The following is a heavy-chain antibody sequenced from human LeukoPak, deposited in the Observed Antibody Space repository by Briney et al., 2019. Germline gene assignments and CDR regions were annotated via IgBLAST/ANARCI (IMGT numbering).Heavy chain of an antibody. Sequence: GGSLRLSCAASGFTFGAYYMTWVRQAPGKGLEWVANIKQDGSEKYYVDSVKGRFTISRDNANNSLYLQMNSLRAEDTAVYYCARMSGIAVAAIWISYFDYWGQETLVTVSS. D-gene: IGHD6-19*01. J-gene: IGHJ4*02. V-gene: IGHV3-7*03. CDR3: ARMSGIAVAAIWISYFDY. CDR2: IKQDGSEK. CDR1: GFTFGAYY.